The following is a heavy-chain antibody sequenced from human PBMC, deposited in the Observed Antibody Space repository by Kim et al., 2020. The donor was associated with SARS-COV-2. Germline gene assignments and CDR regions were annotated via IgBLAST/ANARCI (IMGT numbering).Heavy chain of an antibody. CDR2: INPSGGDT. Sequence: ASVKVSCKASGYTFTNYFIHWVRQAPGQGLQWMGIINPSGGDTTYAQKFQGRVTMTRDTSTSIVYMELSSLRSEDTAVYYCARAPPYDSSGYYLKYNYYYGMDVWGQGTTVTVSS. CDR3: ARAPPYDSSGYYLKYNYYYGMDV. J-gene: IGHJ6*02. D-gene: IGHD3-22*01. V-gene: IGHV1-46*01. CDR1: GYTFTNYF.